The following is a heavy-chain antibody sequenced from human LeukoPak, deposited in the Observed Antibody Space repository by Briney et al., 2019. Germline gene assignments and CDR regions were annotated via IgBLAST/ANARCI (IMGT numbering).Heavy chain of an antibody. CDR2: IYYSGST. D-gene: IGHD6-19*01. V-gene: IGHV4-59*01. CDR3: AREGSSGWKYNWFDP. J-gene: IGHJ5*02. Sequence: PSETLSLTCTVSGGSISSYYWSWIRQPPGKGLEWIGYIYYSGSTNYNPSLKSRATISVDTSKNQFSLKLSSVTAADTAVYYCAREGSSGWKYNWFDPWGQGTLVTVSS. CDR1: GGSISSYY.